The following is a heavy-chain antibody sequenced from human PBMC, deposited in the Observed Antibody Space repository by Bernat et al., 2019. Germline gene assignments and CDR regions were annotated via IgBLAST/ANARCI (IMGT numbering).Heavy chain of an antibody. Sequence: QVQLVESGGGVVQPGRSLRLSCAASGFTFSSYAMHWVRQAPGKGLEGVAVISYDGSNKYYADSVKGRFTISRDNSKNTLYLQMNSLRAEDTAVYYCARDLGLMGYFDYWGQGTLVTVSS. CDR2: ISYDGSNK. CDR3: ARDLGLMGYFDY. CDR1: GFTFSSYA. V-gene: IGHV3-30-3*01. J-gene: IGHJ4*02. D-gene: IGHD3-16*01.